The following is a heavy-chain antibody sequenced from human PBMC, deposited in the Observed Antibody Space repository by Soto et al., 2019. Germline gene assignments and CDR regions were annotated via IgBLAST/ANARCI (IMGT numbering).Heavy chain of an antibody. CDR2: INPNSGGT. CDR1: GYTFTGYY. V-gene: IGHV1-2*02. Sequence: ASVKVFCKASGYTFTGYYMHWVRQAPGQGLEWMGWINPNSGGTNYAQKFQGRVTMNRDTTISTAYMALSRLRSDDTAEYYCARDLSQPTVTAASPGDYWGQGTLVTVSA. CDR3: ARDLSQPTVTAASPGDY. J-gene: IGHJ4*02. D-gene: IGHD4-17*01.